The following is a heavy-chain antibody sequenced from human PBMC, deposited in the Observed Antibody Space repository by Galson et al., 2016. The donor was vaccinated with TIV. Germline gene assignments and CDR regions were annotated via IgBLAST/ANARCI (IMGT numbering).Heavy chain of an antibody. CDR1: GYIFINYY. CDR2: INADSGGT. CDR3: ARVNWARAFDY. Sequence: SVKVSCKASGYIFINYYIHWVRQAPGQGLEWMGWINADSGGTIYAQKFQGRVAMTRDTSINTAYLELSGMKSDDTAVYYCARVNWARAFDYWGQGALVTVSS. V-gene: IGHV1-2*02. D-gene: IGHD7-27*01. J-gene: IGHJ4*02.